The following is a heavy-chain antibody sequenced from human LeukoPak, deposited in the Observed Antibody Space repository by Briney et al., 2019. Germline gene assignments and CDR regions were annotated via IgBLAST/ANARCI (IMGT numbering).Heavy chain of an antibody. D-gene: IGHD7-27*01. CDR3: ARDATGLGNYFDY. J-gene: IGHJ4*02. Sequence: PSETLSLICTVSGGSISSYYWSWIRQPPGKGLEWIGYIYYGGSTNYNPSLKSRVTISVDTSKNQFSLKLSSVTAADTAVYYCARDATGLGNYFDYWGQGTLVTVSS. CDR2: IYYGGST. CDR1: GGSISSYY. V-gene: IGHV4-59*01.